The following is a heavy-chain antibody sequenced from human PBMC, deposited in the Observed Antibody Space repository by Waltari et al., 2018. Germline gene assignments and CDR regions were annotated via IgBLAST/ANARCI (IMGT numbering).Heavy chain of an antibody. V-gene: IGHV4-39*01. J-gene: IGHJ3*01. Sequence: QLQLQESGPRLVRPSETLSPICLVSGVSITRNRQYWAWIRQSPGQGLEWIGTVSYSGTTDISPSLKSRVSVSRDTSKNQVSLILGSVTAADMAVYYCATYIGASVGTAAFDVWGQGTMVTVSS. CDR1: GVSITRNRQY. D-gene: IGHD5-12*01. CDR2: VSYSGTT. CDR3: ATYIGASVGTAAFDV.